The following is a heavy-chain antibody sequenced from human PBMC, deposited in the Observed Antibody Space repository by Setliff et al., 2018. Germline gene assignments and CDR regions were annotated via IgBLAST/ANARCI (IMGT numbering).Heavy chain of an antibody. CDR2: IWDDGVKK. Sequence: GSLRLSCAASGFTFSTYRMHWVRQAPGKGLEWVAVIWDDGVKKYHADSVKGRFTISRGNSKNTLYLQMNSLRPEDTAVYYCARTCSGSGCYAGLESWGQGTPVTVSS. CDR1: GFTFSTYR. D-gene: IGHD2-15*01. V-gene: IGHV3-33*08. J-gene: IGHJ4*02. CDR3: ARTCSGSGCYAGLES.